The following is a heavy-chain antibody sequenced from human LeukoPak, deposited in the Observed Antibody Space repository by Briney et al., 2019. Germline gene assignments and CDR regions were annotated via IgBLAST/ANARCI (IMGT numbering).Heavy chain of an antibody. CDR3: ARRGTVTRGAYYYYGMDV. CDR1: GYTFTGYY. Sequence: ASVKVSCKASGYTFTGYYMHWVRQAPGQGLEWMGWINPNSGGTNYAQKFQGRVTMTRDTSISTAYMELCRLRSDDTAVYYCARRGTVTRGAYYYYGMDVWGQGTTVTVSS. CDR2: INPNSGGT. J-gene: IGHJ6*02. D-gene: IGHD4-17*01. V-gene: IGHV1-2*02.